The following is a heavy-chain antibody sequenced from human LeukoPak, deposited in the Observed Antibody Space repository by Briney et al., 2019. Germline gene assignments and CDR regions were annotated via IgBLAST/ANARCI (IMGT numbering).Heavy chain of an antibody. V-gene: IGHV3-7*05. D-gene: IGHD2-15*01. J-gene: IGHJ4*02. CDR3: ARVMGYCSGGSCYPFDY. Sequence: RGSLRLSCLAPRFTFCSFWVSWVRLAPGKGRGWGANLKQDGSDKYYVDSVKGRFTISRDNAKNSLYLQMNSLRAEDTAVYSCARVMGYCSGGSCYPFDYWGQGTLVTVSS. CDR1: RFTFCSFW. CDR2: LKQDGSDK.